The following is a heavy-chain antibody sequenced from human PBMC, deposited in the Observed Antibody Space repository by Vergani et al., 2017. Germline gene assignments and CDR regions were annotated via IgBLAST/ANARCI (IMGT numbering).Heavy chain of an antibody. V-gene: IGHV4-61*02. Sequence: QVQLQESGPGLVKPSQTLSLTCTVSGGSISSGSYYWSWIRQPAGKGLEWIGRIYTSGSTNYNPSLKSRVTISVDTSKNQFSLKLSSVTAADTAVYYCARNRGYSYGLVDYWGQGTLVTVSS. CDR3: ARNRGYSYGLVDY. CDR1: GGSISSGSYY. J-gene: IGHJ4*02. CDR2: IYTSGST. D-gene: IGHD5-18*01.